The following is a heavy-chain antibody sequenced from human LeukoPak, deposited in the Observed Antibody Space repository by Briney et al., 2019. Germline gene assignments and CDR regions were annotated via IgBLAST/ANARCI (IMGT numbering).Heavy chain of an antibody. Sequence: PGGSLRLSCAASGFTFSSYSMNWVRQAPGKGLEWVSSISSSSSYIYYADSVKGRFTISRDNAKNSLYLQMNSLRAEDTAVYYCARGSSSWYKGDYYYYMDVWAKGPRSPSP. CDR3: ARGSSSWYKGDYYYYMDV. J-gene: IGHJ6*03. D-gene: IGHD6-13*01. CDR2: ISSSSSYI. CDR1: GFTFSSYS. V-gene: IGHV3-21*01.